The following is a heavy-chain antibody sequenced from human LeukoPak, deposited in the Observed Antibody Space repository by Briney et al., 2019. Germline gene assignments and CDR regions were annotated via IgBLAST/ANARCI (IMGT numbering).Heavy chain of an antibody. D-gene: IGHD3-10*01. CDR2: ISSSSSTI. CDR1: GFTFSSYS. J-gene: IGHJ5*02. CDR3: ARDGALYYYGSGRPSNWFDP. V-gene: IGHV3-48*04. Sequence: GGSLRLSCAASGFTFSSYSMNWVRQAPGKGLEWVSYISSSSSTIYYTDSVKGRFTISRDNAKNSLYLQMNSLRAEDTAVYYCARDGALYYYGSGRPSNWFDPWGQGTLVTVSS.